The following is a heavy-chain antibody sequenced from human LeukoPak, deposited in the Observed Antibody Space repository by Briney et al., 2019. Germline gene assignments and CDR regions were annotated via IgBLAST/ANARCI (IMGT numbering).Heavy chain of an antibody. CDR1: GFTFSSYG. CDR2: IWYDGSNK. D-gene: IGHD3-10*01. CDR3: ARDKYYGSGSEHFDY. Sequence: GRSLRLSCAASGFTFSSYGMHWVRQAPGKGLEWVAVIWYDGSNKYYADSVKGRFTISRDNSKNTLYLQMNSLRAEDTAVYYCARDKYYGSGSEHFDYWGQGTLVTVSS. V-gene: IGHV3-33*01. J-gene: IGHJ4*02.